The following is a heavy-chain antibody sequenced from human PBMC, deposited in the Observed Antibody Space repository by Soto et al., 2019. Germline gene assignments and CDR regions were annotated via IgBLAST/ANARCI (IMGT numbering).Heavy chain of an antibody. CDR1: GFNFSTYG. V-gene: IGHV3-30*18. D-gene: IGHD2-21*02. CDR3: AKGGQVVVTARCDY. CDR2: ISYDGSYK. J-gene: IGHJ4*02. Sequence: AGGSLRLSCAASGFNFSTYGMYWVRQAPGKGLEWVAVISYDGSYKYYADSVKGRFTISRDNSKNTLYVQMNTLRAEDTAVYYCAKGGQVVVTARCDYWGPGTLVTVSS.